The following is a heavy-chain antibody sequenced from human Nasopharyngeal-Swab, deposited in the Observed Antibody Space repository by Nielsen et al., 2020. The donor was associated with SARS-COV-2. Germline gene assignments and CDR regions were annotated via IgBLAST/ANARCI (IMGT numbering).Heavy chain of an antibody. D-gene: IGHD2/OR15-2a*01. V-gene: IGHV3-23*01. J-gene: IGHJ4*02. Sequence: WIRQPPGKGLEWVAAIVGSGDISGSGGNTYYADSVKGRFTTSRDNSKNTLSLQMNSLRAEDTAVYYCAKDLRGPYFFWGQGTLVTVSS. CDR3: AKDLRGPYFF. CDR2: IVGSGDISGSGGNT.